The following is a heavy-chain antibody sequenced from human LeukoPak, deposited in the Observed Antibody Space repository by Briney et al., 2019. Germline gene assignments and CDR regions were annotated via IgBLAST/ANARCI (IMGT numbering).Heavy chain of an antibody. V-gene: IGHV4-59*08. CDR2: IYYSGST. D-gene: IGHD6-13*01. Sequence: PSETLSLTCTVSGGSISSYYGSWIRQPPGKGLEWIGYIYYSGSTNYNPSLKSRVTISVDTSKNQFSLKLSSVTAADTAVYYCARHGRYSSSWYFDYWGQGALVTVSS. CDR3: ARHGRYSSSWYFDY. J-gene: IGHJ4*02. CDR1: GGSISSYY.